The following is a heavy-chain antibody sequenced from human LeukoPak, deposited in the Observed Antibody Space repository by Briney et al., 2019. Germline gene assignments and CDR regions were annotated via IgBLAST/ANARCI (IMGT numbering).Heavy chain of an antibody. Sequence: ASVKVSCKASGYTFTGYYIHWVRQAPGQGLEWMGRINPNSGGSNYAQKFQGRVSMTRDTSISTAYMELTRLRSDDTAVYYCGRSGVDNWFDPWGPRTLVTVSS. V-gene: IGHV1-2*06. CDR3: GRSGVDNWFDP. D-gene: IGHD3-10*01. CDR2: INPNSGGS. CDR1: GYTFTGYY. J-gene: IGHJ5*02.